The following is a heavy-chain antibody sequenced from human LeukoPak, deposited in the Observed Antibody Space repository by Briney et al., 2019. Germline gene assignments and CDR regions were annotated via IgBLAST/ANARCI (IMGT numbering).Heavy chain of an antibody. CDR1: GFTFSSYA. V-gene: IGHV3-66*01. Sequence: GGSLRLSCAASGFTFSSYAMSWVRQAPGKGLEWVSLIYSDGSEYYADSVKGRFIISRDESKNMLYLQMNGLGVEDTAMYYCARESPLHIVVVTDWGQGTLVTVSS. D-gene: IGHD2-21*02. CDR2: IYSDGSE. CDR3: ARESPLHIVVVTD. J-gene: IGHJ4*02.